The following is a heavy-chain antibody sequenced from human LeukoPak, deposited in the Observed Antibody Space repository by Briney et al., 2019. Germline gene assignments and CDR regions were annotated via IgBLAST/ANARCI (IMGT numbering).Heavy chain of an antibody. CDR3: ARDGVVVVPAAMSYYYYGMDV. D-gene: IGHD2-2*01. CDR1: GFTFSSYS. J-gene: IGHJ6*02. V-gene: IGHV3-21*01. Sequence: GGSLGLSCAASGFTFSSYSMNWVRQAPGKGLEWVSSITSSSRYIYYADSVKGRFTISRDNAKNSLYLQMNSLRAEDTAVYYCARDGVVVVPAAMSYYYYGMDVWGQGTTVTVSS. CDR2: ITSSSRYI.